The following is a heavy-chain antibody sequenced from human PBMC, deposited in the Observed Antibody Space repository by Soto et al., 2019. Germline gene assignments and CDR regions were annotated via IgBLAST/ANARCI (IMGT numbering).Heavy chain of an antibody. CDR1: GYTFTGYY. V-gene: IGHV1-2*04. CDR3: AIGTLRFERVGSGSYSIYPYYYYYGMDG. D-gene: IGHD3-10*01. CDR2: INPNSGGT. J-gene: IGHJ6*02. Sequence: ASVKVSCKASGYTFTGYYMHWVRQAPGQGLEWMGWINPNSGGTNYAQKFQGWVTMTRDTSISTAYMELSRLRSDDTAVYYCAIGTLRFERVGSGSYSIYPYYYYYGMDGWGQGTTVTVS.